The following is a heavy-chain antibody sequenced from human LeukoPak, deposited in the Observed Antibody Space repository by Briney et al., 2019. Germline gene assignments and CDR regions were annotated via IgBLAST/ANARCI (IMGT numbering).Heavy chain of an antibody. Sequence: GGSLRLSCAASGFTFSSYSMNWVRQAPGKGLEWVSSISSSSSYIYYADSVKGRFTISRDNAKNSLYLQMNSLRAEDTAVYYCARVPTYYYDSKNYYYFDYWGLGTLVTVSS. CDR1: GFTFSSYS. V-gene: IGHV3-21*01. CDR2: ISSSSSYI. CDR3: ARVPTYYYDSKNYYYFDY. D-gene: IGHD3-22*01. J-gene: IGHJ4*02.